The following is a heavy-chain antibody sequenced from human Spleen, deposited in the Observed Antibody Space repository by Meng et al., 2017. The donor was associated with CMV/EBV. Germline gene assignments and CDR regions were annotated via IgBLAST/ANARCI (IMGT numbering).Heavy chain of an antibody. D-gene: IGHD2-2*01. CDR1: GGSVSSSHYY. CDR2: IYYSGST. J-gene: IGHJ5*02. CDR3: ASIKLVPLALGCLDP. Sequence: AGTLSLTCTVSGGSVSSSHYYWSWIRQPPGKGREWIGHIYYSGSTKYNPSLKSRVTISVDTSKNQYSLTLMSVTAADTAVYYCASIKLVPLALGCLDPWGQGTLVTVSS. V-gene: IGHV4-61*01.